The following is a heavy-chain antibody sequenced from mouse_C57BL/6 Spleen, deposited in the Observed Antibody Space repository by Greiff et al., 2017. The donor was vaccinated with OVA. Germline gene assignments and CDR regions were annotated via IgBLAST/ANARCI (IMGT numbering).Heavy chain of an antibody. J-gene: IGHJ1*03. D-gene: IGHD3-3*01. V-gene: IGHV5-4*01. Sequence: EVMLVESGGGLVKPGGSLKLSCAASGFTFSSYAMSWVRQTPEKRLEWVATISDGGSYTYYPDNVKGRFTISRNNAKNNLYLQMSHLKSEDTAMYYCAREGLYFDVWGTGTTVTVSS. CDR2: ISDGGSYT. CDR1: GFTFSSYA. CDR3: AREGLYFDV.